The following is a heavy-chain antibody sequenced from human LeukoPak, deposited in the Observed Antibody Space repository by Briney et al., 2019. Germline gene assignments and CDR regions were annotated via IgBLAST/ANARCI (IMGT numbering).Heavy chain of an antibody. J-gene: IGHJ3*02. CDR2: ISYDGSNK. V-gene: IGHV3-30*03. CDR3: ARAMAADDAFDI. CDR1: GFTFSSYG. D-gene: IGHD5-24*01. Sequence: GGSLRLSCAASGFTFSSYGMHWVRQAPGKGLEWVAVISYDGSNKYYADSVKGRFTISRDNSKNTLYLQMNSLRAEDTAVYYCARAMAADDAFDIWGQGTMVTVSS.